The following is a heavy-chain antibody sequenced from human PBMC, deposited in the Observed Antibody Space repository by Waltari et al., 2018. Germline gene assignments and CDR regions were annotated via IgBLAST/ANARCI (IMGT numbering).Heavy chain of an antibody. V-gene: IGHV3-9*02. CDR2: ILWNSGYT. J-gene: IGHJ6*02. D-gene: IGHD4-17*01. Sequence: EVQLVESGGGLVQPGGSLRLSCVVSGLNTDEYGIHWVRQAPGKGLEWVSGILWNSGYTGYADSVKGRFTISRNKPKNSLYLQMDSLRPEDTALYYCTRDLSPGGADVWGQGTTVTVS. CDR3: TRDLSPGGADV. CDR1: GLNTDEYG.